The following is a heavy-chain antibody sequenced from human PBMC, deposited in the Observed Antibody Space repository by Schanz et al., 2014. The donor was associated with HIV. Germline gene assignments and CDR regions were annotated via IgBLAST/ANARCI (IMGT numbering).Heavy chain of an antibody. CDR1: GFTFSSYG. J-gene: IGHJ6*02. D-gene: IGHD3-3*01. V-gene: IGHV3-30*18. CDR2: ISHDGSNK. Sequence: QVQLVESGGGVVQPGRSLRLLCVVSGFTFSSYGMHWVRQAPGKGLEWVAVISHDGSNKYYGDSVKGRFIISRDNSKNTLYLQMNSLRDEDTAVYYCAKTVLRFLDWPNANGGMDVWGLGTTVTVSS. CDR3: AKTVLRFLDWPNANGGMDV.